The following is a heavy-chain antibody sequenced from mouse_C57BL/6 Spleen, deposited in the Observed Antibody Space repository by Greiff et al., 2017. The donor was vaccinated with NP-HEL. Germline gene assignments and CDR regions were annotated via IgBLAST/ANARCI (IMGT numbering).Heavy chain of an antibody. D-gene: IGHD2-4*01. Sequence: EVQLVESGPGLVKPSQSLSLTCSVTGYSITSGYYWNWIRQFPGNKLAWMGYISYDGSNHSNPSLKNRLSITRDTSKNQLFLKLNAVTTEDTATYYCASSYYDYDGYAMDYWGQGTLVTVSS. CDR1: GYSITSGYY. CDR3: ASSYYDYDGYAMDY. J-gene: IGHJ4*01. CDR2: ISYDGSN. V-gene: IGHV3-6*01.